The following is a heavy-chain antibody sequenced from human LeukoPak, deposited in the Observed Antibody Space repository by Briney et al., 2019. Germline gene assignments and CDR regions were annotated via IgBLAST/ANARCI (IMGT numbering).Heavy chain of an antibody. CDR1: GYTFTSYG. Sequence: ASVKVSCKASGYTFTSYGISWVRQAPGQGLEWMGWISAYNGNTNYAQKLQGRVTMTTDTSTSTAYMELRSLRSDDTAVYYCARCSGSYGGYYYYGMDVWGQGTTVTVSS. V-gene: IGHV1-18*01. D-gene: IGHD1-26*01. J-gene: IGHJ6*02. CDR3: ARCSGSYGGYYYYGMDV. CDR2: ISAYNGNT.